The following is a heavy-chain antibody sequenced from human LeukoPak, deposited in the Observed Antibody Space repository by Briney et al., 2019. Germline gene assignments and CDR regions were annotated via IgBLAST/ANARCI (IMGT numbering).Heavy chain of an antibody. CDR1: GYTLTELS. CDR3: ALKGDYYDSSGYYSY. V-gene: IGHV1-24*01. J-gene: IGHJ4*02. D-gene: IGHD3-22*01. CDR2: FDPEDGET. Sequence: ASVKVFCKVSGYTLTELSMHWVRQAPGKGLEWMGGFDPEDGETIYAQKFQGRVTMTEDTSTDTAYMELSSLRSEDTAVYYCALKGDYYDSSGYYSYWGQGTLVTVSS.